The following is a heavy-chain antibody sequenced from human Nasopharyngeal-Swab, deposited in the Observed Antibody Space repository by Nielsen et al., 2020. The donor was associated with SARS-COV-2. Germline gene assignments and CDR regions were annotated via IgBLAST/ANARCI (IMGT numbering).Heavy chain of an antibody. V-gene: IGHV4-34*01. D-gene: IGHD3-16*01. CDR3: ARGLGDTMVRGPHYVWGSSPSGFDF. CDR1: GGSFSGYY. CDR2: INHSGST. J-gene: IGHJ4*02. Sequence: GSLRLSCAVYGGSFSGYYWTWIRQPPGKGLEWIGEINHSGSTNYNPSLKSRVTISVDTSKNQFSLKLTSVTAADTAVYYCARGLGDTMVRGPHYVWGSSPSGFDFWGQGTLVTVSS.